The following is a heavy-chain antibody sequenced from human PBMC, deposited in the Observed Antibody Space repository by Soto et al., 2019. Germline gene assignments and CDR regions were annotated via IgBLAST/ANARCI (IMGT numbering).Heavy chain of an antibody. D-gene: IGHD2-15*01. V-gene: IGHV1-69*02. Sequence: QVQLVQSGAEVKKPGSSVKVSCKASGGTFSSYTISWVRQAPGQGLEWMGRIIPILGIANYAQKFQGRVTITADKSTSTAYMELSSLRSEDTAVYYCARGRDRYCYYMDVWGKGTTVTVSS. CDR3: ARGRDRYCYYMDV. CDR2: IIPILGIA. CDR1: GGTFSSYT. J-gene: IGHJ6*03.